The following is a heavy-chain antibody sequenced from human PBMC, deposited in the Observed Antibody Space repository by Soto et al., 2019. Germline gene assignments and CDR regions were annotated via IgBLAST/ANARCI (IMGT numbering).Heavy chain of an antibody. CDR1: GFTFSSYG. CDR2: IWYDGSNK. CDR3: AGSYGGNPRAFDY. J-gene: IGHJ4*02. V-gene: IGHV3-33*01. Sequence: GGSLRLSCAASGFTFSSYGMHWVRQAPGKGLEWVAVIWYDGSNKYYADSVKGRFTISRDNSKNTLYPQMNSLRAEDTAVYYCAGSYGGNPRAFDYWGQGTLVTVSS. D-gene: IGHD4-17*01.